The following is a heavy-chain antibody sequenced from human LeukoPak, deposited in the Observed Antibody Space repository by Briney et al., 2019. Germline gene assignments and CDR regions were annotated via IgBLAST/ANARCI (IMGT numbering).Heavy chain of an antibody. CDR2: IGSNSRHM. Sequence: GGSLRLSCVASAFSFSDSSMNWVRRAPGKGLEWLSSIGSNSRHMNYADSAKGRFTISRDNAKNSLYLQMSSLRAEDTAVYYCARGIVPAAFDIWGQGTMVTVSS. V-gene: IGHV3-21*01. J-gene: IGHJ3*02. CDR3: ARGIVPAAFDI. CDR1: AFSFSDSS. D-gene: IGHD2-2*01.